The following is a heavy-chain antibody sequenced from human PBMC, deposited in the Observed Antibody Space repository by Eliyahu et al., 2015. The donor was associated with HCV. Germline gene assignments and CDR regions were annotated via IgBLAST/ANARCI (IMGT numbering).Heavy chain of an antibody. Sequence: EVQLVESGGGLVQPGGSLRLXCXASGFXFNTYGMNWVRQAPGKGLEWVSYITSSSSAIHYADSVKGRFTISRDNAKNXLYLQXNSLRDEDTAVYYCARDLGYRRGAIYMDVWGQGTTVTVPS. J-gene: IGHJ6*02. CDR2: ITSSSSAI. CDR1: GFXFNTYG. V-gene: IGHV3-48*02. D-gene: IGHD3-16*01. CDR3: ARDLGYRRGAIYMDV.